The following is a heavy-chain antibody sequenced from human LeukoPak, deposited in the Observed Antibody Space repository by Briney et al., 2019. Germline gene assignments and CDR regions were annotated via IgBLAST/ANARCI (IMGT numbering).Heavy chain of an antibody. CDR2: TYYRSKWYN. D-gene: IGHD7-27*01. V-gene: IGHV6-1*01. CDR1: GDSVSSNSAA. J-gene: IGHJ4*02. CDR3: ARGGHWALDF. Sequence: SQTLSLTWAISGDSVSSNSAAWNWNRQSPSRGLEWLGRTYYRSKWYNDYALSVKSRISVNPDTSKNQFSLQLNSVTPEDTAVYYCARGGHWALDFWGQGTLVTVSS.